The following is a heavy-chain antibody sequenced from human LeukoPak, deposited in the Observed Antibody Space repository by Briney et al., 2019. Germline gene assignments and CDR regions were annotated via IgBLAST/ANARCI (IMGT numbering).Heavy chain of an antibody. V-gene: IGHV4-39*01. Sequence: SETLSLTCTVSGGSISISSYYWGWIRQPPGKGLEWIGSIYYSGSTYYNPSLKSRVTISVDTSKNQFSLKLGSVTAADTAVYYCARRDPITTDAFDIWGQGTMVTVSS. CDR1: GGSISISSYY. CDR3: ARRDPITTDAFDI. CDR2: IYYSGST. J-gene: IGHJ3*02. D-gene: IGHD3-22*01.